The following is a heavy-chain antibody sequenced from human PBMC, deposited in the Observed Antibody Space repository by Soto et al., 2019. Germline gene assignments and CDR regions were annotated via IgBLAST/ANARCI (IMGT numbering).Heavy chain of an antibody. Sequence: ASVKVSCKASGYTFTSYGISWVRQAPGQGLEWMGWISAYNGNTNYAQKLQGRGTMTTDTSTSTAYMELRSLRSDDTAVYYCASTVVVRDAFDIWGQGTMVTVSS. CDR1: GYTFTSYG. D-gene: IGHD2-15*01. V-gene: IGHV1-18*01. CDR2: ISAYNGNT. J-gene: IGHJ3*02. CDR3: ASTVVVRDAFDI.